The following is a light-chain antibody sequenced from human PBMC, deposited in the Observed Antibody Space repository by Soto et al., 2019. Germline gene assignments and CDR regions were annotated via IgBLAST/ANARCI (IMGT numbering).Light chain of an antibody. CDR1: QGISSY. Sequence: AIRMTQSPSSFSASTGDRVTITCRASQGISSYLAWYQQKPGKAPKLLIYAASTLQSGVPSRFSGSGSGTDFTLTISCLPSEDFATYYCHQYYSYPFTFGPGTKVDIK. V-gene: IGKV1-8*01. CDR3: HQYYSYPFT. CDR2: AAS. J-gene: IGKJ3*01.